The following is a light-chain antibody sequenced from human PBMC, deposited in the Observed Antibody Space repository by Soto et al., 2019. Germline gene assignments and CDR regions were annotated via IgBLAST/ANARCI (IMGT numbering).Light chain of an antibody. V-gene: IGKV3-11*01. J-gene: IGKJ1*01. CDR2: GAS. CDR1: QSVIRY. CDR3: QHRSNWPRT. Sequence: DIVLTQSPGTLSLSPGERATLSCRASQSVIRYLAWYKQRPGQAPRLLSYGASRRATGIPDRFSGSGSGTEFTLTISRLEPEDFEVYYCQHRSNWPRTFGQGTKVDIK.